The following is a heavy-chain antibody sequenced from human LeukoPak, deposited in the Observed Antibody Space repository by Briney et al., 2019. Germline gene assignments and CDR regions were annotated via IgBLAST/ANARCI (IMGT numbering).Heavy chain of an antibody. Sequence: SETLSLTCTVSGDSISSSSYYWGWIRQPPGKGLEWIGSIYYSRSTYYNPSLKSRVTISVDTSKNQFSLKLSSVTAADTAVYYCQLFGGWYSFDYWGQGTLVTVSS. CDR1: GDSISSSSYY. D-gene: IGHD6-19*01. CDR3: QLFGGWYSFDY. CDR2: IYYSRST. V-gene: IGHV4-39*07. J-gene: IGHJ4*02.